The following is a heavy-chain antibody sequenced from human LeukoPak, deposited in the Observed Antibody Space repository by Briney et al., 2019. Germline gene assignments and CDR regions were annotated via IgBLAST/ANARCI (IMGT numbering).Heavy chain of an antibody. J-gene: IGHJ4*02. CDR2: ISSSSSYI. Sequence: GGSLRLSCAASGFTFSSYSMNWVRQAPGKGLEWVSSISSSSSYIYYADSVKGRFTISRDSSKNTVYLEMNNLRTEDTAVYYCASGMIVGPPVNWGQGTLVTVSS. D-gene: IGHD3-22*01. CDR3: ASGMIVGPPVN. CDR1: GFTFSSYS. V-gene: IGHV3-21*04.